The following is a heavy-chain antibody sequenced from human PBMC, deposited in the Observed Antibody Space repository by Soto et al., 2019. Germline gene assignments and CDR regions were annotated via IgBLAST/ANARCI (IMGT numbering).Heavy chain of an antibody. V-gene: IGHV1-8*01. D-gene: IGHD6-13*01. CDR1: GYTFTSYD. Sequence: QVQLVQSGAEVKKPGASVKVSCKASGYTFTSYDINWVRQATGQGREWMGWMNPNSGNTGYAQKFQGRVTMTRNTSISTAYMELSSLRSEDTAVYYCARGAFYSSSWYGWFDPWGQGTLVTVSS. CDR2: MNPNSGNT. J-gene: IGHJ5*02. CDR3: ARGAFYSSSWYGWFDP.